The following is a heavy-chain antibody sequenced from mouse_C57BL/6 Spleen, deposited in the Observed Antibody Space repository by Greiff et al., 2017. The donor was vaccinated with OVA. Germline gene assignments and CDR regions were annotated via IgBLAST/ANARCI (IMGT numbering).Heavy chain of an antibody. CDR2: IYPGSGNT. J-gene: IGHJ3*01. V-gene: IGHV1-76*01. CDR3: ARSPNWGFAY. D-gene: IGHD4-1*01. Sequence: VQVVESGAELVRPGASVKLSCKASGYTFTDYYINWVKQRPGQGLEWIARIYPGSGNTYYNEKFKGKATLTAEKSSSTAYMQLSSLTSEDSAVYFCARSPNWGFAYWGQGTLVTVSA. CDR1: GYTFTDYY.